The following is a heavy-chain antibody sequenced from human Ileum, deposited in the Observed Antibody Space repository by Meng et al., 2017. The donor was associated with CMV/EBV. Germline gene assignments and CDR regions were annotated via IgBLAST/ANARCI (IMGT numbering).Heavy chain of an antibody. CDR3: ARDFSIGDYLKI. CDR1: GGTFSSYA. Sequence: SFKVSCKASGGTFSSYAISWLLPAPGQGLEWMVGIIPIFGTANYAQKFQGRVMITADESTSTAYMELSSLRSEDTAVYYCARDFSIGDYLKIWGQGTLVTVSS. D-gene: IGHD4-17*01. V-gene: IGHV1-69*13. J-gene: IGHJ4*02. CDR2: IIPIFGTA.